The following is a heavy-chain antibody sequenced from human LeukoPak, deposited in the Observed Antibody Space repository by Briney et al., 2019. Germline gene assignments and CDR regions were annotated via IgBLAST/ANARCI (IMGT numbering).Heavy chain of an antibody. D-gene: IGHD5-24*01. CDR3: ARDPSRIIEMATIGY. CDR2: TSYDGTKK. V-gene: IGHV3-30-3*01. CDR1: GFTFSNYA. Sequence: GGSLRLSCAASGFTFSNYALHWVRQAPGKGLEWMAVTSYDGTKKYYADSVKGRFTISRDNSKNTLYLQMNSLRAEDTAVYYCARDPSRIIEMATIGYWGQGTLVTVSS. J-gene: IGHJ4*02.